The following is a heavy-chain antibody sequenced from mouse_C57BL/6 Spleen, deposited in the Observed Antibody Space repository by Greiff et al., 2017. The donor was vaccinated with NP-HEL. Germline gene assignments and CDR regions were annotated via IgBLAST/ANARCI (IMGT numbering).Heavy chain of an antibody. D-gene: IGHD1-1*01. V-gene: IGHV1-52*01. J-gene: IGHJ2*01. CDR2: IDPSDSET. CDR3: ARPHGSSSYYFDY. CDR1: GYTFTSYW. Sequence: QVQLQQSGAELVRPGSSVKLSCKASGYTFTSYWMHWVKQRPIQGLEWIGNIDPSDSETHYNQKFKDKATLTVDKSSSTAYMQLSSLTSEDSAVYYCARPHGSSSYYFDYWGQGTTLTVSS.